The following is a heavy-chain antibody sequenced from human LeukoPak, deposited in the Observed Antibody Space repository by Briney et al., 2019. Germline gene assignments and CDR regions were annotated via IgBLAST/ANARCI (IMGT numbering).Heavy chain of an antibody. Sequence: GSLRLSCAASGFTFSSYSMNWVRQAPGKGLEWVSSISSSSSYIYYADSVKGRFTISRDNAKNSLYLQMNSLRAEDTAVYYCAKDAYVITMIVVVTYYFDYWGQGTLVTVSS. CDR3: AKDAYVITMIVVVTYYFDY. J-gene: IGHJ4*02. V-gene: IGHV3-21*04. CDR1: GFTFSSYS. CDR2: ISSSSSYI. D-gene: IGHD3-22*01.